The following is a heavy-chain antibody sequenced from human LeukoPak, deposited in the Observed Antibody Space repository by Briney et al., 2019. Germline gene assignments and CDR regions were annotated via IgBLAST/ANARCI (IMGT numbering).Heavy chain of an antibody. CDR3: ARGRGSTSSYFDY. Sequence: GGSLRLSCAASGFTFNNYAIHWVRQAPGKGLEWVAVISYDGNKKYYADSVRGRFTISRDNSNYTLFLHMNSLRAEDMAVYYCARGRGSTSSYFDYWGQGTLVTVSS. D-gene: IGHD2-2*01. CDR2: ISYDGNKK. J-gene: IGHJ4*02. V-gene: IGHV3-30*04. CDR1: GFTFNNYA.